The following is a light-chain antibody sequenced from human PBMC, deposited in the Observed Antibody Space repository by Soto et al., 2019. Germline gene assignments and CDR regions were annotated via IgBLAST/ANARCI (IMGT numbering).Light chain of an antibody. CDR3: QQYHISRT. J-gene: IGKJ1*01. Sequence: DIVLTQSPGTLSLSPGERATLSCRASQTVSSSSLAWYQQKPGQAPRLLIFGASTRAAGFPDRFSGSGSGTDFTLTISRLEPEDFAMYYCQQYHISRTFGQGTKVEIK. CDR2: GAS. CDR1: QTVSSSS. V-gene: IGKV3-20*01.